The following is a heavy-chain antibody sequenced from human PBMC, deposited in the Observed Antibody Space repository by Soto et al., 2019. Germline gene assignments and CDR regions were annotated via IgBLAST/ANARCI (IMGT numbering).Heavy chain of an antibody. CDR1: GGSISSYY. CDR3: ARGANDFWSGYSTYYYYYMDV. CDR2: IYYSGST. V-gene: IGHV4-59*08. J-gene: IGHJ6*03. Sequence: QVQLQESGPGLVKPSETLSLTCTVSGGSISSYYWSWIRQPPGKGLEWIGYIYYSGSTNYNPSLKSRVTISVDTSKHQFSLKLSSVTAADTAVYYCARGANDFWSGYSTYYYYYMDVWGKGTTVTVSS. D-gene: IGHD3-3*01.